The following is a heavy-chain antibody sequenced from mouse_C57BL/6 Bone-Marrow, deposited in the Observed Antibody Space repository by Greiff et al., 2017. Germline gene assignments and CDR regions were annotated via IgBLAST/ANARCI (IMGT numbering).Heavy chain of an antibody. CDR2: ISSGGDYI. J-gene: IGHJ4*01. CDR1: GFTFSSYA. CDR3: TRERSEFYAMDY. Sequence: EVKLVESGEGLVKPGGSLKLSCAASGFTFSSYAMSWVRQTPEKRLEWVAYISSGGDYIYYADTVKGRFTISRDNARNTLYLQMSSLKSEDTAMYYCTRERSEFYAMDYWGQGTSVTVSS. V-gene: IGHV5-9-1*02.